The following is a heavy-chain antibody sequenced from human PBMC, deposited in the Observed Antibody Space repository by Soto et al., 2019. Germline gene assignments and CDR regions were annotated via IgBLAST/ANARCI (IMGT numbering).Heavy chain of an antibody. CDR1: GFTVTSNY. Sequence: GGSLRLSCAASGFTVTSNYMYWVRQAPGKGLEWVSVIYSGGNTYYANSVKVRFTISRDNSKNTLYLQMNSLRAEDTAVYYCARDGCSGGDCYSYFQHWGQGTLVTVSS. CDR2: IYSGGNT. CDR3: ARDGCSGGDCYSYFQH. J-gene: IGHJ1*01. V-gene: IGHV3-66*01. D-gene: IGHD2-15*01.